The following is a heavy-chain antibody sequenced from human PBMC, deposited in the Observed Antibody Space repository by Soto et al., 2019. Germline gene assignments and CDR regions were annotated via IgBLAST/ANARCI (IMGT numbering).Heavy chain of an antibody. V-gene: IGHV3-33*01. D-gene: IGHD3-3*01. CDR2: IWYDGSNK. CDR3: ARVAVYFWDVYYYFAS. Sequence: GGSLRLSCAASGFTFSNYGIHWVRQAPGKGLEWVAVIWYDGSNKYYTDSVKGRFTISRDNSKNTLYLQMNSLRAEDTAVYYCARVAVYFWDVYYYFASRARGPLAPVSS. J-gene: IGHJ4*02. CDR1: GFTFSNYG.